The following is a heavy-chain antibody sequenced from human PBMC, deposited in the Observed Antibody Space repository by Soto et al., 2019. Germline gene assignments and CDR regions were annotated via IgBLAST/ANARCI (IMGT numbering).Heavy chain of an antibody. Sequence: QVQLVQSGAEVKKPGSSVKVSCKASGGTFSSYAISWVRQAPGQGLEWMGGIIPIFGTANYAQKFQGRVTFTADESTSTAYMELSSLRSEDTAVYYCARGSIGDSSGYYYYYYGMDVWGQGTTVTVSS. CDR3: ARGSIGDSSGYYYYYYGMDV. J-gene: IGHJ6*02. CDR2: IIPIFGTA. D-gene: IGHD3-22*01. CDR1: GGTFSSYA. V-gene: IGHV1-69*12.